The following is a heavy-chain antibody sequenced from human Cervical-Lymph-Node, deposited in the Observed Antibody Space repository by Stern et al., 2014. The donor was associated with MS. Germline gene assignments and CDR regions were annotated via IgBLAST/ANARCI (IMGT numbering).Heavy chain of an antibody. CDR1: GFSLSTSGVG. Sequence: QITLKESGPTLVKPTQTLTLTCTFSGFSLSTSGVGVGWIRQPPGKALEWLAIISWADGKGYSPSLKSRLTITKDTSKNQVVLTMTNMDPVDTATYYCAHGLEIRLWAAYWGQGTLVTVSS. CDR2: ISWADGK. V-gene: IGHV2-5*02. J-gene: IGHJ4*02. D-gene: IGHD5-18*01. CDR3: AHGLEIRLWAAY.